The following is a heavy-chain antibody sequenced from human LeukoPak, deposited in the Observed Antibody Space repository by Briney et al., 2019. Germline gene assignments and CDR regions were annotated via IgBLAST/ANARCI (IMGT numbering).Heavy chain of an antibody. Sequence: GGSLRLSCVASGFPFSSYWLTWVGQAPGKGLEWVANIKQDGSKKSYVDSVKGRFTISRDNAKNSLYLQMNSLRAEDTAIYYCTRVGYIDEGIDYWGQGTLVTVSS. V-gene: IGHV3-7*04. CDR1: GFPFSSYW. D-gene: IGHD5-24*01. J-gene: IGHJ4*02. CDR2: IKQDGSKK. CDR3: TRVGYIDEGIDY.